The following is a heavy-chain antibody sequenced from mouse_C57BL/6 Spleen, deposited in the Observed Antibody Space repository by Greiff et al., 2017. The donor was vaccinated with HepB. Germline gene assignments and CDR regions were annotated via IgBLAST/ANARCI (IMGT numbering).Heavy chain of an antibody. CDR3: AHDGYSWFAY. Sequence: EVKLQQSGPELVKPGASVKMSCKASGYTFTDYNMHWVKQSHGKSLEWIGYINPNNGGTSYNQKFKGKATLTVNKSSSTAYMELRSLTSEDSAVYYCAHDGYSWFAYWGQGTLVTVSA. V-gene: IGHV1-22*01. J-gene: IGHJ3*01. CDR1: GYTFTDYN. CDR2: INPNNGGT. D-gene: IGHD2-3*01.